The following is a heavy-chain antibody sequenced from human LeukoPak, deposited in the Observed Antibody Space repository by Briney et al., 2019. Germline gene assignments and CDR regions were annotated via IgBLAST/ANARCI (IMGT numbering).Heavy chain of an antibody. D-gene: IGHD3-22*01. CDR1: GESFSSYY. CDR2: TNHFGST. V-gene: IGHV4-34*01. J-gene: IGHJ4*02. Sequence: SETLFLTCAVYGESFSSYYWSWIRQPPGKGLVWIGKTNHFGSTNYNPSLKSRVTISVDMSKNQFSLKLTSVTAADTAVYYCARLIYYDTSGYLDYWGQGSLVTVSS. CDR3: ARLIYYDTSGYLDY.